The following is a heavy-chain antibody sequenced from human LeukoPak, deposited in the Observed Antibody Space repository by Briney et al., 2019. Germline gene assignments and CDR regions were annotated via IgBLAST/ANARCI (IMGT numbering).Heavy chain of an antibody. V-gene: IGHV3-21*01. J-gene: IGHJ4*02. CDR1: GFTFSSYA. D-gene: IGHD3-3*01. CDR2: ISSSSSYI. Sequence: GGSLRLSCAASGFTFSSYAMHWVRQAPGKGLEGVSSISSSSSYIYYADSVKGRFTISRDNAKNSLYLQMNSLRAEDTAVYYCARGDYDFWSGYSFDYWGQGTLVTVSS. CDR3: ARGDYDFWSGYSFDY.